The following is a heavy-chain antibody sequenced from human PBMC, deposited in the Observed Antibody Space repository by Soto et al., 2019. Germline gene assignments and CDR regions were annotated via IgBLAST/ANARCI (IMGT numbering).Heavy chain of an antibody. J-gene: IGHJ5*02. Sequence: GGSLRLSCSASGFTFSSYAMHWVRQAPGKGLEYVSAISSNGGSTYYADSVKGRFTISRDNSKNTLYLQMSGLRAEDTAVYYCVIIPYCSGGSCYRNWFDPWGQGTLVTSPQ. V-gene: IGHV3-64D*08. D-gene: IGHD2-15*01. CDR1: GFTFSSYA. CDR3: VIIPYCSGGSCYRNWFDP. CDR2: ISSNGGST.